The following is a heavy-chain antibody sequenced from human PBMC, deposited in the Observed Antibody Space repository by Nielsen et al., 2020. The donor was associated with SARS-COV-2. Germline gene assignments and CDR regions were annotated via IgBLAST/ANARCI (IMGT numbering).Heavy chain of an antibody. CDR1: GFTFADYG. CDR3: ARDTEQWLVMDY. Sequence: GESLKISCAASGFTFADYGMSWVRQVPGKGLEWVSGINWSGGSTGYADSVKGRFTISRDNAKNSLYLQMNSLRAEDTAVYYCARDTEQWLVMDYWGQGTLVTVSS. J-gene: IGHJ4*02. V-gene: IGHV3-20*04. CDR2: INWSGGST. D-gene: IGHD6-19*01.